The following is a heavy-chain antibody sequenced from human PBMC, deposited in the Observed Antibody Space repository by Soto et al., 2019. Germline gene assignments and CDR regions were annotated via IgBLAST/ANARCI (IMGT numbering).Heavy chain of an antibody. CDR3: ASSAVHPGDFFYYNGMDV. J-gene: IGHJ6*02. CDR2: VYTPDYT. V-gene: IGHV4-4*08. Sequence: PSETLSLTCSVSGASIRNYYWHWVRQLPGKGLEWIGYVYTPDYTRYNSSLKSRVTISVDTSKSNFSLRLNSVTAADTAVYYCASSAVHPGDFFYYNGMDVWGQGTTVTVSS. CDR1: GASIRNYY. D-gene: IGHD3-10*01.